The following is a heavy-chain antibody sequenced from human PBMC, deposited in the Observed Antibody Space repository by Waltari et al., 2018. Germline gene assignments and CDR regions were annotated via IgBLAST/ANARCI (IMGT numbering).Heavy chain of an antibody. D-gene: IGHD6-19*01. J-gene: IGHJ6*02. V-gene: IGHV1-24*01. CDR3: ATESVAVAGSYYYYGMDV. Sequence: QVQLVQSGAEVKKPGASVKVSCKVSGYTLTELSMPWVRQAPGKGLEWMGGFDPEDGETIYAQKFQGRVTMTEDTSTDTAYMELSSLRSEDTAVYYCATESVAVAGSYYYYGMDVWGQGTTVTVSS. CDR2: FDPEDGET. CDR1: GYTLTELS.